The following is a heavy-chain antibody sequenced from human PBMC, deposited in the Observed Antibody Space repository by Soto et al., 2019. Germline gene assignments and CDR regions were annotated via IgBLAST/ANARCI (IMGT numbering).Heavy chain of an antibody. CDR3: ARKKIRAAAADYYYYYLDV. J-gene: IGHJ6*03. Sequence: GESLKISCKGSGYSFTSYWIGWVRQMPGKGLEWMGIIYPGDSDTRYSPSFQGQVTISADKSISTAYLQWSSLKASDTAMYYWARKKIRAAAADYYYYYLDVWGKGTMVTVPS. V-gene: IGHV5-51*01. CDR2: IYPGDSDT. CDR1: GYSFTSYW. D-gene: IGHD6-13*01.